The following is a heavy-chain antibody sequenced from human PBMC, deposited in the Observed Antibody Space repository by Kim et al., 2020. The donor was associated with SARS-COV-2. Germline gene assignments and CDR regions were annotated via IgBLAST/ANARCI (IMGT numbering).Heavy chain of an antibody. J-gene: IGHJ4*02. Sequence: SRVTISVDTSKNQFSLKLSSVTAADTAVYYCARASGAYYDSSGYGGLLDYWGQGTLVTVSS. CDR3: ARASGAYYDSSGYGGLLDY. D-gene: IGHD3-22*01. V-gene: IGHV4-59*01.